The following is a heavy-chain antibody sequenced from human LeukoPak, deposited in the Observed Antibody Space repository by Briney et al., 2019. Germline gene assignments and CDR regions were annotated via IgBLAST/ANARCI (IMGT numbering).Heavy chain of an antibody. CDR1: GFSLTTTGTS. V-gene: IGHV2-5*08. CDR3: AHTGANLGYSGYDFDY. CDR2: IYWDDDK. Sequence: ESGPALVEPIQTLTLTCTFSGFSLTTTGTSVSCIRQPPGKALEWLALIYWDDDKRYSPSLKSRLTITKDTSKNQVVLTMTNMDPVDTATYYCAHTGANLGYSGYDFDYWGQGTLVTVSS. J-gene: IGHJ4*02. D-gene: IGHD5-12*01.